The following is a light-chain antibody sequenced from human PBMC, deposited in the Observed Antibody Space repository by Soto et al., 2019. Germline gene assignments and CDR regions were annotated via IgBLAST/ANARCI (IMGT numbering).Light chain of an antibody. CDR2: SAS. V-gene: IGKV3-20*01. J-gene: IGKJ2*01. CDR1: QSVASSY. CDR3: QQYNNWPPRYT. Sequence: EVVLTQSPGTLSLSPGERVTLSCRASQSVASSYLAWYQQKPGRAPRLLFYSASSRATGIPDRFSGSGSGTDFTLTISSLQSEDFAVYYCQQYNNWPPRYTFGQGTKLQI.